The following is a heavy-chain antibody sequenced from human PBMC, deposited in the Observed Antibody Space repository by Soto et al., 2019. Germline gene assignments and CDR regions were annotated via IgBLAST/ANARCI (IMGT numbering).Heavy chain of an antibody. J-gene: IGHJ4*02. CDR2: ITYDGSNK. CDR1: GFTFTSYG. CDR3: AKDRVGGTFYTPLGF. Sequence: GGSLRLSCAASGFTFTSYGMHWVRQAPGKGLEWVAVITYDGSNKYYADSVKGRFTVSRDNSKNTLSLHLNTLKPEDTAVYHCAKDRVGGTFYTPLGFWGQGTLVTVSS. V-gene: IGHV3-30*18. D-gene: IGHD1-7*01.